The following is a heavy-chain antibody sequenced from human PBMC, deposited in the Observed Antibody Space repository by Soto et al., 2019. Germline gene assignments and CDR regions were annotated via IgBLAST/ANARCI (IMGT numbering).Heavy chain of an antibody. J-gene: IGHJ4*02. D-gene: IGHD1-1*01. CDR3: ARWRQRHGGFDY. Sequence: PSETRSLTYSFAGGSVNGDFWSGIRQSPGKGLEWIVYIYYSGSTNYNPSLKSRVTISVDTSKNQFSLNLRSVTAADTAVYYCARWRQRHGGFDYWGQGTLVTVSS. V-gene: IGHV4-59*02. CDR1: GGSVNGDF. CDR2: IYYSGST.